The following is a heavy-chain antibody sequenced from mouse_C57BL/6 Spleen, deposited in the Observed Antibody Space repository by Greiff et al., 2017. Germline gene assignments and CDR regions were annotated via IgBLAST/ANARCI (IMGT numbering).Heavy chain of an antibody. J-gene: IGHJ4*01. Sequence: VQLQQSGPELVKPGASVKISCKASGYSFTDYNMNWVKQSNGKSLEWIGVINPNYGTTRYNQKFKGKATLTVDKSSSTAYMQLNRLTAEDSAVYYCARGAPMITNLYYAMDYWGQGTSVTVSS. CDR3: ARGAPMITNLYYAMDY. CDR1: GYSFTDYN. V-gene: IGHV1-39*01. CDR2: INPNYGTT. D-gene: IGHD2-4*01.